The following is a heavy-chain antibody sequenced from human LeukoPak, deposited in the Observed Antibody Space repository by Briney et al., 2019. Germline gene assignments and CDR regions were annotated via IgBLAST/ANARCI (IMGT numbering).Heavy chain of an antibody. CDR2: IYYSGST. J-gene: IGHJ5*02. V-gene: IGHV4-39*01. CDR1: GGSISSSSYY. CDR3: ARQGGEHPRCWFDP. Sequence: PSETLSLTCTVSGGSISSSSYYWGWIRQPPGKGLEWIGSIYYSGSTYYNPSLKSRITISVDTSKNQFSLKLCSVTAADTAVYYCARQGGEHPRCWFDPWGQGTLVTVSS. D-gene: IGHD3-16*01.